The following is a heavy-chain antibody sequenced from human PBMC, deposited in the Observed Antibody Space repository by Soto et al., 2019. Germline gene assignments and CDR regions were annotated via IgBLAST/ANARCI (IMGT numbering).Heavy chain of an antibody. CDR3: ARVSYSSYPRYYSYGMDV. D-gene: IGHD6-6*01. V-gene: IGHV4-31*01. CDR2: IYNSGST. J-gene: IGHJ6*02. Sequence: QVQLQESGPGLVKPSQTLSLTCTVPGGSISSGDYYWSWIRQHPGKGLEWIGHIYNSGSTYYNPSLKSLVTISVDTSKNQFSLKLNSVTAADTAVYYCARVSYSSYPRYYSYGMDVWGQGTTVTVSS. CDR1: GGSISSGDYY.